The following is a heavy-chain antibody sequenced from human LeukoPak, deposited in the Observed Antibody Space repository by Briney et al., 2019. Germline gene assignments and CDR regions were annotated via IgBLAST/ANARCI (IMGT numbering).Heavy chain of an antibody. J-gene: IGHJ5*02. CDR2: INPNGGGT. Sequence: GASVKVSCKTSGYTFIGFYIHWVRQAPGQGLEWMGWINPNGGGTHYAQKFLGRVTMTSDTSVTTAYMELSSLTSDDTAVYYCARVQRQQLILGWLDPWGQGTLVTVSS. V-gene: IGHV1-2*02. D-gene: IGHD6-13*01. CDR3: ARVQRQQLILGWLDP. CDR1: GYTFIGFY.